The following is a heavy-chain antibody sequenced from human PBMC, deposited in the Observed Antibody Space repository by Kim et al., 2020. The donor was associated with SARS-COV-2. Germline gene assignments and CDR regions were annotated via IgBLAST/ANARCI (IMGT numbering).Heavy chain of an antibody. CDR1: GASISSSSHY. CDR2: IYYSGST. Sequence: SETLSLTCTVSGASISSSSHYWGWIRQPPGKGLEWIGSIYYSGSTYYNPSLKSRVTISADTSKNQFSLKLSSVTAADTAVYYCAGCSGSSCYQFDYWGQGTLVTVSS. V-gene: IGHV4-39*07. D-gene: IGHD2-15*01. CDR3: AGCSGSSCYQFDY. J-gene: IGHJ4*02.